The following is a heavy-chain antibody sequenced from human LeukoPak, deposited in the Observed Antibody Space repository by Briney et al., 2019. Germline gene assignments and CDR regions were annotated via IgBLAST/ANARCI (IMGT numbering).Heavy chain of an antibody. CDR1: GFTFRSYG. CDR3: AKDGVGNSGPFVI. V-gene: IGHV3-30*18. J-gene: IGHJ3*02. CDR2: ISYDGSNK. Sequence: GRSLRLSCAASGFTFRSYGMHWVRQAPGKGLEWVAVISYDGSNKYILDSVKGRFTISRDNSKNTLYLQMNSLRPEDTAVYYCAKDGVGNSGPFVIWGQGTMVTVLS. D-gene: IGHD3-10*01.